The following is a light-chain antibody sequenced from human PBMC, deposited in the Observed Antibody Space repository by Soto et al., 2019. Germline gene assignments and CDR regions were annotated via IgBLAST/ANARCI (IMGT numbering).Light chain of an antibody. Sequence: DIQMTQSPSSVSASVGDRVTITCRASQNIGTWLAWYQQKPGKAPKLLIYLASSLQSGVPSRFSDSGSGTDFTLTISSLQPEDFATYYCQQADNFPVTFGQGTRWIS. CDR3: QQADNFPVT. J-gene: IGKJ1*01. CDR1: QNIGTW. CDR2: LAS. V-gene: IGKV1-12*01.